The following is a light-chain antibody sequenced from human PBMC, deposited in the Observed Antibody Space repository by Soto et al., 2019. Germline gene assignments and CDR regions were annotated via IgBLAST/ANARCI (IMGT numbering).Light chain of an antibody. CDR1: SSDVGGYDY. Sequence: QSALTQPASVSGSPGQSITISCTGTSSDVGGYDYVSWYQQYPGKAPKLMIYDVSNRPSGVSNRFSGSKSGNTASLTISGLQAEDEADYHCSSYRGSSTLNVFGSGTKLTVL. J-gene: IGLJ1*01. CDR3: SSYRGSSTLNV. V-gene: IGLV2-14*01. CDR2: DVS.